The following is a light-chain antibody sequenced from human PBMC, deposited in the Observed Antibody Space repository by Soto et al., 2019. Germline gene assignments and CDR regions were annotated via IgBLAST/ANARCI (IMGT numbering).Light chain of an antibody. CDR3: GTWDSNLNIGV. Sequence: QSVLTQPPSVSAAPGQKVTISCSGSSSNIANNYVSWYQQLPGAAPRLLIYDNNKRPSGIPDRFSGSKSGTSATLGITGLQPGDEADYYCGTWDSNLNIGVFGGGTQLTVL. J-gene: IGLJ2*01. V-gene: IGLV1-51*01. CDR2: DNN. CDR1: SSNIANNY.